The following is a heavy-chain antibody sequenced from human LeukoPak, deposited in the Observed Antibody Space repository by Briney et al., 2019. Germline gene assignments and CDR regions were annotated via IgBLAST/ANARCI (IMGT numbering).Heavy chain of an antibody. CDR3: AKPVMTTVTTYFHYYYYMDV. V-gene: IGHV3-48*01. D-gene: IGHD4-17*01. Sequence: GGSLRLSCAASGFSFSSYSMNWVRQAPGKGLEWVSYISSSVGIKYYADSVKGRFTISRDNSKNTLYLQMNSLRAEDTAVYYCAKPVMTTVTTYFHYYYYMDVWGKGTTVTVSS. CDR1: GFSFSSYS. J-gene: IGHJ6*03. CDR2: ISSSVGIK.